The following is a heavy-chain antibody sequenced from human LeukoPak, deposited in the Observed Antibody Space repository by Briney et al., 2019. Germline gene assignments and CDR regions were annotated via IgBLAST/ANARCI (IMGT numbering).Heavy chain of an antibody. J-gene: IGHJ4*02. Sequence: GGSLRLSCAASGFTFSSNWMSWVRQAPGKGLYWLANIKEDGSTKYYVESVKGRFTISRDNAKNSLYLQMNRLRAEDTAVYYCARVAYSSGWLPFDYWGQGTLVTVSS. V-gene: IGHV3-7*04. D-gene: IGHD6-19*01. CDR2: IKEDGSTK. CDR3: ARVAYSSGWLPFDY. CDR1: GFTFSSNW.